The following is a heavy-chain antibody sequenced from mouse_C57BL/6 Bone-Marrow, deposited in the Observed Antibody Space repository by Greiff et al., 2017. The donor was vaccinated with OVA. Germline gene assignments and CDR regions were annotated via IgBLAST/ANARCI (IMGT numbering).Heavy chain of an antibody. Sequence: EVKLMESGGGLVQSGRSLRLSCATSGFTFSDFYMEWVRQAPGKGLEWIAASRNKANDYTTEYSASVKGRFIVSRDTSQSILYLQMNALRAEDTAIYYCARDAFYSNYAYFDVWGTGTTVTVSS. V-gene: IGHV7-1*01. CDR2: SRNKANDYTT. J-gene: IGHJ1*03. D-gene: IGHD2-5*01. CDR1: GFTFSDFY. CDR3: ARDAFYSNYAYFDV.